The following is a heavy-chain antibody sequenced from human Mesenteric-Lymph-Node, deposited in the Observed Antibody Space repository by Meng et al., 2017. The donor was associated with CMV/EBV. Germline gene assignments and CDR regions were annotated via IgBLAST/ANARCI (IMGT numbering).Heavy chain of an antibody. Sequence: SGVTFRRYAVSWVRRAPGPGLGWMGRIIPMDEMTTYAQKFQGRVTITADKSTTTAYMELSRLRSEDTALYDCATERPYTSSAISDFWGQGTLVTVSS. V-gene: IGHV1-69*04. CDR2: IIPMDEMT. D-gene: IGHD6-6*01. J-gene: IGHJ4*02. CDR3: ATERPYTSSAISDF. CDR1: GVTFRRYA.